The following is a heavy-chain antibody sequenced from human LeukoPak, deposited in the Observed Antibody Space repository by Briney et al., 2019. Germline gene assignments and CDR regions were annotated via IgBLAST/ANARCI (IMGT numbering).Heavy chain of an antibody. J-gene: IGHJ4*02. D-gene: IGHD1-26*01. CDR3: ARDGSGGTYYPDY. V-gene: IGHV3-30*04. CDR2: ISYDGSNK. CDR1: GFTFSSHA. Sequence: GGSLRLSCAASGFTFSSHAIHWVRQAPGKGLEWVAIISYDGSNKYYADSVKGQFTISRDNSKNTLYLEMNSLRAEDTAVYYCARDGSGGTYYPDYWGQGTLVTVSS.